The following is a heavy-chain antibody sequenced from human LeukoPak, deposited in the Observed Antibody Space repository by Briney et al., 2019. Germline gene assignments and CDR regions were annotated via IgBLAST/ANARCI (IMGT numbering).Heavy chain of an antibody. Sequence: QPGGSLRLSGAASGFTFSRYWMHWVRQAPGKGLVWVSRINGDGSTTSYADSVKGGFTISRDNAKNTLYLQMNSLRAEDTAVYYCATGNYYDSRGYYTFGHWGQGTLVTVSS. CDR1: GFTFSRYW. V-gene: IGHV3-74*01. CDR3: ATGNYYDSRGYYTFGH. D-gene: IGHD3-22*01. J-gene: IGHJ1*01. CDR2: INGDGSTT.